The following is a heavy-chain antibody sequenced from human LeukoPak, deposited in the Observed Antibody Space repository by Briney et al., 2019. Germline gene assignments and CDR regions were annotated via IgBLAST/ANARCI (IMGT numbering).Heavy chain of an antibody. CDR2: MNPNSGNT. V-gene: IGHV1-8*03. CDR1: GYTFTSYD. J-gene: IGHJ4*02. D-gene: IGHD3-3*01. CDR3: ARSDNYDFWSGGYYFDY. Sequence: ASVKVSCKASGYTFTSYDINWVRQATGQGLEWMGWMNPNSGNTGYAQKFQGRVTITRNTSISTAYMELSSLRSEDTAVYYCARSDNYDFWSGGYYFDYWGQGTLVTVSS.